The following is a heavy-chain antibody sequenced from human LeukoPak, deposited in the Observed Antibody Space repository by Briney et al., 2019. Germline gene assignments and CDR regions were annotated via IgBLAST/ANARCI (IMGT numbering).Heavy chain of an antibody. V-gene: IGHV4-38-2*02. Sequence: SETLSLTCNVSGYSISSGYYWGWIRQPPGKGLEWIGSIYHSGSTYYNPSLESRVTISVDTSKNQFSLKLSSVTAADTAVYYCARGGEATTGTTYDYWGQGTLVTVSS. CDR2: IYHSGST. CDR3: ARGGEATTGTTYDY. J-gene: IGHJ4*02. D-gene: IGHD1-1*01. CDR1: GYSISSGYY.